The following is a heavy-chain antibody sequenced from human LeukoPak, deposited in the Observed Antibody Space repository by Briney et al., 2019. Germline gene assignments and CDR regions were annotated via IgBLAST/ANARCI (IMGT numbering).Heavy chain of an antibody. CDR3: ARDHFKWLTMVRGVFDY. CDR2: ISAYNGNT. J-gene: IGHJ4*02. CDR1: GYTFTSYG. V-gene: IGHV1-18*01. Sequence: ASVKVSCKASGYTFTSYGINWVRQAPGQGLEWMGWISAYNGNTNYAQKPQGRVTMTTDTSTSTAYMELRSLRSDDTAVYYCARDHFKWLTMVRGVFDYWGQGTLVTVSS. D-gene: IGHD3-10*01.